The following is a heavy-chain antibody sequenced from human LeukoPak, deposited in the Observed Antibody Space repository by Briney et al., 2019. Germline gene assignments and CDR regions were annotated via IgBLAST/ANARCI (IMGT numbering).Heavy chain of an antibody. Sequence: GRSLRLSCAASGFTFSSYGMHWVRQAPGKGLEWVSVIWYDARTQYYADSVKGRFTISRDNSKNMLYLQMNSLRAEDTAVYYCARAIAVAGGSYYHGMDVWGQGTTVTVSS. CDR2: IWYDARTQ. D-gene: IGHD6-19*01. CDR3: ARAIAVAGGSYYHGMDV. CDR1: GFTFSSYG. V-gene: IGHV3-33*01. J-gene: IGHJ6*02.